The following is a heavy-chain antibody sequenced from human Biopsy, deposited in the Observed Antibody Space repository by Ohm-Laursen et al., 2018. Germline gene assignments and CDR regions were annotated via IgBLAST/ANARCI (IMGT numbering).Heavy chain of an antibody. Sequence: GTLSLTCTVSGASLSSHYWSWIRQPPGKGLEWLGYFYGSGNTYYNPSPKSRVTISVDPSKNQFSLKLNAVTAADTAVYYCAKGITVYGVVLPYYFDDWGQGTLVTVSS. CDR1: GASLSSHY. D-gene: IGHD3-3*01. CDR3: AKGITVYGVVLPYYFDD. V-gene: IGHV4-59*11. CDR2: FYGSGNT. J-gene: IGHJ4*02.